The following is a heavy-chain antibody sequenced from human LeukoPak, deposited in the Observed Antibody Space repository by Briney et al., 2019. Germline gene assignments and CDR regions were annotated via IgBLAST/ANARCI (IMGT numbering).Heavy chain of an antibody. CDR3: AKIFYDSSGYSAFDI. V-gene: IGHV3-7*03. Sequence: GGSLRLSCAASGFTFSNYWMNWVRQVPGKGLEWVATIKQDGGERYYVDSVEGRFTISRDNGKTSVYLQMNSLRADDTAVYYCAKIFYDSSGYSAFDIWGQGTMVTVSS. CDR1: GFTFSNYW. D-gene: IGHD3-22*01. J-gene: IGHJ3*02. CDR2: IKQDGGER.